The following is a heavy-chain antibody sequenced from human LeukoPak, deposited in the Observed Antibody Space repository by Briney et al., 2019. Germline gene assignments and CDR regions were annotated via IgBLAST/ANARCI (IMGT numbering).Heavy chain of an antibody. CDR1: GFTFSSYW. V-gene: IGHV3-7*01. Sequence: GGSLRLSCAASGFTFSSYWMSWVRQAPGKGLEWVANIKQDGSEKYYVDSVKGRFTISRDNAKNSLYLQMNSLRAEDTAVYYCARDSAYSSSWYYYYYGMDVWGQGTTVTVSS. D-gene: IGHD6-13*01. CDR2: IKQDGSEK. J-gene: IGHJ6*02. CDR3: ARDSAYSSSWYYYYYGMDV.